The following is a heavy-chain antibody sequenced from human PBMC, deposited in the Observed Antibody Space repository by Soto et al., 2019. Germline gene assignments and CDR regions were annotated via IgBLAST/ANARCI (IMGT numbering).Heavy chain of an antibody. CDR1: GYSFTSYW. J-gene: IGHJ4*02. CDR3: AGYCSGAGCSRGLDY. Sequence: GESLKISCKGSGYSFTSYWISWVRQMPGKGLEWMGRIDPSDSYTNYSPSFQGHVTISADKSISTAYLQWSSLKASDTAMYYCAGYCSGAGCSRGLDYWGQGTLVTVSS. D-gene: IGHD2-15*01. CDR2: IDPSDSYT. V-gene: IGHV5-10-1*01.